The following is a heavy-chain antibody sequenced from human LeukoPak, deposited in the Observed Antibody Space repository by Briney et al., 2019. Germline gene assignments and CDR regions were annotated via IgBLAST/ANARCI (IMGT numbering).Heavy chain of an antibody. D-gene: IGHD1-26*01. CDR1: GYTFTSYG. V-gene: IGHV1-18*01. CDR3: ARGSIVGATTVDY. J-gene: IGHJ4*02. Sequence: ASVKVSCKASGYTFTSYGITWLRQAPGQGLEWMGWISAYNGNTSYAQNPQGRVTMTTDTSTSTAYMELRSLRSDDTAVYYCARGSIVGATTVDYWGQGTLVTVSS. CDR2: ISAYNGNT.